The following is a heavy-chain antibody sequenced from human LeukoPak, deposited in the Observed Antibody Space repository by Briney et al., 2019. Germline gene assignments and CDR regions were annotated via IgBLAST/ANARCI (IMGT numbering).Heavy chain of an antibody. J-gene: IGHJ4*02. CDR1: GFTFSSYW. V-gene: IGHV3-74*01. CDR2: INSDGSST. CDR3: ARLAYSSGWYFFDY. D-gene: IGHD6-19*01. Sequence: PGGSLRLSCAASGFTFSSYWMHWVRQAPGKGLVWVSRINSDGSSTSYADPVKGRFTLSRDNAKNTLYLQMNSLRAEDTAVYYCARLAYSSGWYFFDYWGQGTLVTVSS.